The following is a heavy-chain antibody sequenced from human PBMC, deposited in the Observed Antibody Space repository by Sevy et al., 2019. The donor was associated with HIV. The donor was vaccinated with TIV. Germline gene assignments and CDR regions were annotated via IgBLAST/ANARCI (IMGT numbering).Heavy chain of an antibody. CDR1: GYTFTGYY. CDR3: ARARESDTAMVTPVMDV. Sequence: ASVKVSCKASGYTFTGYYMHWVRQAPGQGLEWMGWINPNSGGTNYAQKFQGRVTMTRDTSISTAYMELSRLRSDDTAVYYCARARESDTAMVTPVMDVWGQGTTVTVSS. D-gene: IGHD5-18*01. V-gene: IGHV1-2*02. CDR2: INPNSGGT. J-gene: IGHJ6*02.